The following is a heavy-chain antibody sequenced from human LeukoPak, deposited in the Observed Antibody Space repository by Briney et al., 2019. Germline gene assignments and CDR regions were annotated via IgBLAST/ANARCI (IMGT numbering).Heavy chain of an antibody. Sequence: SETLSLTCTVSGGSISSYYWSWIRQPPGKGLEWIGSIYYSGSTYYNPSLKSRVTISVDTSKNQFSLKLSSVTAADTAVYYCASLYCGGDCYPDYWGQGTLVTVSS. D-gene: IGHD2-21*02. J-gene: IGHJ4*02. CDR1: GGSISSYY. CDR3: ASLYCGGDCYPDY. V-gene: IGHV4-59*05. CDR2: IYYSGST.